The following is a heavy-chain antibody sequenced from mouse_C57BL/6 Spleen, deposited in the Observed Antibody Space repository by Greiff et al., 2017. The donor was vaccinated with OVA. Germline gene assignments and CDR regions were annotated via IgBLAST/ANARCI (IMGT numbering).Heavy chain of an antibody. V-gene: IGHV5-9*01. Sequence: EVQGVESGGGLVKPGGSLKLSCAASGFTFSSYTMSWVRQTPEKRLEWVATISGGGGNTYYPDSVKGRFTISRDNAKNTLYLQMSILRSEDTALYYCARHSGYYEYYFDYWGQGTTLTVSS. CDR1: GFTFSSYT. J-gene: IGHJ2*01. CDR3: ARHSGYYEYYFDY. D-gene: IGHD2-3*01. CDR2: ISGGGGNT.